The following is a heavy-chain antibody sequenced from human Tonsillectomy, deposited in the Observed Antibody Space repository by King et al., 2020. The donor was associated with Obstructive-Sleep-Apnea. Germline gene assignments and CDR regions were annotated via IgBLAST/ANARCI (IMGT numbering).Heavy chain of an antibody. CDR2: IHYSGST. V-gene: IGHV4-59*01. D-gene: IGHD3-9*01. J-gene: IGHJ6*02. CDR3: ARDPFSPYDILTGAYAMDV. CDR1: GGSISSYY. Sequence: VQLKESGPGLVRPSETLSLTCTVSGGSISSYYWSWLRPPPGKGLEWIGYIHYSGSTNHNPSLKSRVTISVDTSKNQFSLKLTSVTAADTAVYYCARDPFSPYDILTGAYAMDVWGQGTTVTVSS.